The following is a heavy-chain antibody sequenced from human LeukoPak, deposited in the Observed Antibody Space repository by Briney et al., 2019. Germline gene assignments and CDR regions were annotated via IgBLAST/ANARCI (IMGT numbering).Heavy chain of an antibody. D-gene: IGHD6-13*01. CDR1: GGTYSSYA. Sequence: SVKVSCKASGGTYSSYAISWVRQAPGQGLEWMGGIIPIFGTANYAQKFQGRVTITTDESTSTAYMELSSLRSEDTAVYYCARGKYSSSWYPYYYYYMDVWGKGTTVTVSS. CDR2: IIPIFGTA. CDR3: ARGKYSSSWYPYYYYYMDV. V-gene: IGHV1-69*05. J-gene: IGHJ6*03.